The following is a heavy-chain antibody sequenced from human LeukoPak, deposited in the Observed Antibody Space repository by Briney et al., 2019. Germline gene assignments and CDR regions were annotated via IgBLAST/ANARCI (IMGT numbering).Heavy chain of an antibody. V-gene: IGHV4-31*03. D-gene: IGHD6-19*01. CDR2: IYYSGST. CDR1: GGSISSGGYY. Sequence: PSETLSLTCTVSGGSISSGGYYWSWIRQHPGKGLEWIGYIYYSGSTYYNPSLKSRVTISEDTSKNQFSLKLSSVTAADTAVYYCARGQSSGWSEDYWGQGTLVTVSS. CDR3: ARGQSSGWSEDY. J-gene: IGHJ4*02.